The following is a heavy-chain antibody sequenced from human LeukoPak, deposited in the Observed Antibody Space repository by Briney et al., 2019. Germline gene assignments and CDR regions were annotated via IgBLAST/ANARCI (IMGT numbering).Heavy chain of an antibody. V-gene: IGHV4-4*09. CDR2: IHATGGS. D-gene: IGHD1-26*01. CDR3: ARLGSYHDF. J-gene: IGHJ4*02. Sequence: SETLSLTCTVSGVSIRNYYWSWIRQTPEKGLEWMGYIHATGGSNYYPSLKSRLTVSIDTSRNQLSLKLTSVTAADTAVYFCARLGSYHDFWGQGALVTVSS. CDR1: GVSIRNYY.